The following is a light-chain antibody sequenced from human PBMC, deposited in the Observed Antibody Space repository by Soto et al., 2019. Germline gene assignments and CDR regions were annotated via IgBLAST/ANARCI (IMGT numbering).Light chain of an antibody. CDR2: DAS. J-gene: IGKJ1*01. V-gene: IGKV1-5*01. CDR3: QQYNSYST. Sequence: DIQMTQSPSTLSASVGDRVTITCRASQSIRSWLAWYQQKPGKAPKLLLYDASSLKSGVPSRFSGSGSGTEFTLTISSLQPDDFATYYCQQYNSYSTFGPGTKVEIK. CDR1: QSIRSW.